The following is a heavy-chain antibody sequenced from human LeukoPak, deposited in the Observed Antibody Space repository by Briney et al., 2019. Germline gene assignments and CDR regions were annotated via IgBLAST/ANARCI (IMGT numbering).Heavy chain of an antibody. CDR2: IGTGGDT. CDR1: GFTFSSYD. CDR3: GRGNSFDY. Sequence: SGGSLRLSCATSGFTFSSYDMHWVRQGTGKGLEWVSGIGTGGDTYYPDSAKGGFTISRENAKKSLLLQMNSLRAEDTDVYYGGRGNSFDYWGQGTLVTVSS. J-gene: IGHJ4*02. V-gene: IGHV3-13*01.